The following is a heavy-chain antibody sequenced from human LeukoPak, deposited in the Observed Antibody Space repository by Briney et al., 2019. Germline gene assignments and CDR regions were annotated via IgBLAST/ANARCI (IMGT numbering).Heavy chain of an antibody. CDR1: DVSIFRSNW. J-gene: IGHJ5*02. D-gene: IGHD3-16*01. CDR2: ISPSGST. CDR3: ARGRVRYWFDP. V-gene: IGHV4-4*02. Sequence: PSETLSLTCAVSDVSIFRSNWWSWVRQPPGKGLEWIGQISPSGSTNYSPSLKSRVTISVDTSKNQFSLKLSSVTAADTAVYYCARGRVRYWFDPWGQGTLVTVSS.